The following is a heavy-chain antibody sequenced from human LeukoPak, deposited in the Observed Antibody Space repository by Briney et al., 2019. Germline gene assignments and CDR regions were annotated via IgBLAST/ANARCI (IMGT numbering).Heavy chain of an antibody. CDR3: ARGRISVAGTVDH. J-gene: IGHJ4*02. CDR1: GYTFTSSG. Sequence: ASVKVSCKASGYTFTSSGISWVRQAPGQGLEWMGWIRAYNGNTNYAQKFQGRVAMTTATSTSTAYMELRSLRSDDTAVYYCARGRISVAGTVDHWGQGTLVTVSS. V-gene: IGHV1-18*01. CDR2: IRAYNGNT. D-gene: IGHD6-19*01.